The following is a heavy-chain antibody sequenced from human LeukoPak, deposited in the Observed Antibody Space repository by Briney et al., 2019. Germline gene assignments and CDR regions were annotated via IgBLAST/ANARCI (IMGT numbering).Heavy chain of an antibody. CDR3: AREVTRYCSSTSCFNWFDP. J-gene: IGHJ5*02. D-gene: IGHD2-2*01. CDR1: GGTFRSYA. V-gene: IGHV1-69*13. Sequence: SVKVSCKASGGTFRSYAISWVRQAPGRGLVWMGGIIPIFGTANYAQKFQGRVTITADESTSTAYMELSSLRSEDTAVYYCAREVTRYCSSTSCFNWFDPWGQGTLVTVSS. CDR2: IIPIFGTA.